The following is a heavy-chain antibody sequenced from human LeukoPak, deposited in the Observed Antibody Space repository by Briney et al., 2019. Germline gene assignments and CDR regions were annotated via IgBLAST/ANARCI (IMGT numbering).Heavy chain of an antibody. CDR3: AREHADYYDSSGYQGL. CDR2: ISSSSSYI. J-gene: IGHJ4*02. V-gene: IGHV3-21*01. D-gene: IGHD3-22*01. Sequence: GGSLRLSCAASGFTFSSYSMNWVRQAPGKGLEWVSSISSSSSYIYYADSVKGRFTISRDNAKNSLYLQMNSLRAEDTAVYYCAREHADYYDSSGYQGLWGQGTLVTVSS. CDR1: GFTFSSYS.